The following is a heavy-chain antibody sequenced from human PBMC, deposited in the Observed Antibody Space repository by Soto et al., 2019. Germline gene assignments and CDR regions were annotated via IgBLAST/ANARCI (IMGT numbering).Heavy chain of an antibody. CDR2: ILVGGST. CDR3: AKATATGGGAFEI. CDR1: GFICSSYD. V-gene: IGHV3-23*01. D-gene: IGHD2-8*02. J-gene: IGHJ3*02. Sequence: GGSLRLSCAVSGFICSSYDMSWVRQAPGKGLEWVSTILVGGSTHYEDSVKGRFTISRDTSKNTVYLQMNSLTAGDTALYYCAKATATGGGAFEICGQGTMVTVSS.